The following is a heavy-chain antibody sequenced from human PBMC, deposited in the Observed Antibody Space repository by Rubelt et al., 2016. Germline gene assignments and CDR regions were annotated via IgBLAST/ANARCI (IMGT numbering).Heavy chain of an antibody. D-gene: IGHD7-27*01. Sequence: QITLKESGPTLVKPTQTLTLTCTFSGFSLSTSGVGVGWIRQPPGKALEWLARIDWDDDKYYSTSLKTRLTISKDTSKNQVVLTMTNMDPVDTATYYCARINWGGFWFDPWGQGTLVTVSS. CDR2: IDWDDDK. CDR3: ARINWGGFWFDP. J-gene: IGHJ5*02. V-gene: IGHV2-70*04. CDR1: GFSLSTSGVG.